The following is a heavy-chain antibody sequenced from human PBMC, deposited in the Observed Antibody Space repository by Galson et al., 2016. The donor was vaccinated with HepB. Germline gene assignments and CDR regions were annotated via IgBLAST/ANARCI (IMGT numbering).Heavy chain of an antibody. J-gene: IGHJ3*02. CDR3: AHVTVGARRMDPFDI. D-gene: IGHD1-26*01. V-gene: IGHV2-5*02. CDR2: IYWDDDK. Sequence: PALVTPTQTLTLTCGFSLRTHGAGVGWIRQPPGKALEWLALIYWDDDKRYSPSLKSRLTVTKDTSKNQVVLTMTNMDPVDTATYYCAHVTVGARRMDPFDIWGQGTMVTVSS. CDR1: GFSLRTHGAG.